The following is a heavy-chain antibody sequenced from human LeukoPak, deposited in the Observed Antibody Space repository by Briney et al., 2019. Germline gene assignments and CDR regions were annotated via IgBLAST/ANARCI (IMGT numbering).Heavy chain of an antibody. CDR2: ISGSSGII. J-gene: IGHJ6*02. V-gene: IGHV3-48*01. CDR1: GFTFNTYT. D-gene: IGHD3/OR15-3a*01. CDR3: ARGPWTQSPLRYYYYGMDV. Sequence: PGGSLRLSCAASGFTFNTYTMNWVRQAPGKGLEWVSYISGSSGIIDYADSVRGRFTISRDNAKNSLYLQMNSLRAEDTAVYYCARGPWTQSPLRYYYYGMDVWGQGTTVTVSS.